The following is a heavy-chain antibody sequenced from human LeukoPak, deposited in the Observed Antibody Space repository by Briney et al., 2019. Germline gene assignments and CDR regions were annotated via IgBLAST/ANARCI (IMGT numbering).Heavy chain of an antibody. D-gene: IGHD3-10*01. Sequence: SETLSLTCTVSGGSVRSHHWSWIRQPPGKGLEWIGWIYNSVNTNYNPSFAGRVTTSLDTSKNQFSLKLSSVSAADTAVYYCATTSSNYYGGWFGPWGQGVPVTVSS. CDR1: GGSVRSHH. V-gene: IGHV4-59*02. CDR3: ATTSSNYYGGWFGP. CDR2: IYNSVNT. J-gene: IGHJ5*02.